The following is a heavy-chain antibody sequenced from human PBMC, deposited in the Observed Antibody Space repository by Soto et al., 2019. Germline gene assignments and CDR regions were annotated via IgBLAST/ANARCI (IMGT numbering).Heavy chain of an antibody. J-gene: IGHJ6*03. CDR2: IQSGGPT. Sequence: PGGSLRLSCAASGFTVSSKYMSWVRQAPGKGLEWVSLIQSGGPTYYADSVKGRFTISRDTSENTLHLQMDSLRAEDTAVYYCARDDVLCDGGRCYGVPLDVWGKGT. V-gene: IGHV3-66*01. CDR1: GFTVSSKY. D-gene: IGHD2-15*01. CDR3: ARDDVLCDGGRCYGVPLDV.